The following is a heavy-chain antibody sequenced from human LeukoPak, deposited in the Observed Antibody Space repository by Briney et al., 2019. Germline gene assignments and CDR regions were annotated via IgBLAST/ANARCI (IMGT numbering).Heavy chain of an antibody. CDR2: IWYDGSNK. CDR3: AREIAAAWYYFDY. CDR1: GFTFSSYG. Sequence: QPGGSLRLSCAASGFTFSSYGMHWVRQAPGKGLEWVAVIWYDGSNKYYADSVKGRFTISRDNSKNTLYLQMNSLRAEDTAVYYCAREIAAAWYYFDYWGQGTLVTVSS. J-gene: IGHJ4*02. D-gene: IGHD6-13*01. V-gene: IGHV3-33*08.